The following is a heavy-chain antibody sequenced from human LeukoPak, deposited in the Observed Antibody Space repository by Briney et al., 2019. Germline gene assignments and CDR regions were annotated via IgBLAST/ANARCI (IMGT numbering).Heavy chain of an antibody. J-gene: IGHJ4*02. CDR3: ARRVKPTVTFDY. V-gene: IGHV4-39*01. D-gene: IGHD4-17*01. CDR1: GGSISSSSYY. Sequence: PSETLSLTCTVSGGSISSSSYYWGWIRQPPEKGLEWIGTFYYSGSTYYNPSLKSRVTISVDTSKNQFSLNLSSVTAADTAVYYCARRVKPTVTFDYWGQGTLVTVSS. CDR2: FYYSGST.